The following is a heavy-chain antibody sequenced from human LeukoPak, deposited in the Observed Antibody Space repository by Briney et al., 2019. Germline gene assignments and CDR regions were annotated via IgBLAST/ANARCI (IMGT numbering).Heavy chain of an antibody. CDR2: ISGNDGTT. CDR1: GFTFSSYA. V-gene: IGHV3-23*01. J-gene: IGHJ4*02. D-gene: IGHD1-20*01. Sequence: GGSLRLSCAASGFTFSSYAMSWVRQAPGKGLEWVSAISGNDGTTYYADSVKGRFTISRDNSKNTLYLQMNSLRAEDTAVYYCAKELGITGIGFDYWGQGTLVTVSS. CDR3: AKELGITGIGFDY.